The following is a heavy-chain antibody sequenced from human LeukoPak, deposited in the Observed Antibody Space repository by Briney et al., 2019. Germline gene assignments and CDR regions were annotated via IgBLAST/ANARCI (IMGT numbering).Heavy chain of an antibody. CDR2: IYTSGST. D-gene: IGHD6-6*01. Sequence: PSETLSLPCAVYGGSFSGYYWSWIRPPAGKGLEWIGRIYTSGSTDYNPSLKSRVTMSVDTSKNQFSLKLSSVTAADTAVYYCARRTSSSGAFDYWGQGTLVTVSS. CDR3: ARRTSSSGAFDY. V-gene: IGHV4-59*10. CDR1: GGSFSGYY. J-gene: IGHJ4*02.